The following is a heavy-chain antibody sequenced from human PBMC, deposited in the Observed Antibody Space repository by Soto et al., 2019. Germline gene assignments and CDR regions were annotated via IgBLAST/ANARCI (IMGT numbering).Heavy chain of an antibody. CDR2: IRGGGSTM. D-gene: IGHD2-15*01. Sequence: GGSLRLSCVASGFTFSSYEMNWVRQAPGKGLEWISYIRGGGSTMYYADSVKGRFTISRDNVKNSLYLQMNSLTAEDTAVYYCAGRDGHNRRKAPYYYYYYGMNVWGQGTTVTVSS. CDR3: AGRDGHNRRKAPYYYYYYGMNV. CDR1: GFTFSSYE. V-gene: IGHV3-48*03. J-gene: IGHJ6*02.